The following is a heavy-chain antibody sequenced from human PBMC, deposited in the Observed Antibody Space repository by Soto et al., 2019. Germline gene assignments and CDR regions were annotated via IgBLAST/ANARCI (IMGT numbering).Heavy chain of an antibody. CDR2: INTSNDNK. Sequence: ASVKVSCKVSGYTFTNYGISWVRQAPGEGLEWVGWINTSNDNKLYAQKLQGRLTLTTDTSTSTAYMDLTTLRSDDTAVYFCARDPGAASFDFWAQGTLVTVSS. V-gene: IGHV1-18*01. CDR3: ARDPGAASFDF. D-gene: IGHD2-15*01. CDR1: GYTFTNYG. J-gene: IGHJ4*02.